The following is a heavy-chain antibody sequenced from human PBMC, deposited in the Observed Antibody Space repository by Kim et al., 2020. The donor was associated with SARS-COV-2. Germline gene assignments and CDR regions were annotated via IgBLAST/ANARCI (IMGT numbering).Heavy chain of an antibody. V-gene: IGHV3-49*03. CDR2: IRSKAYGGTT. Sequence: GGSLRLSCTASGFTFGDYAMSWFRQAPGKGLEWVGFIRSKAYGGTTEYAASVKGRFTISRDDSKSIAYLQMNSLKTEDTAVYYCTRDLGDIVVVPPIPIGFDPWGQGTLVTVSS. CDR1: GFTFGDYA. J-gene: IGHJ5*02. D-gene: IGHD2-2*01. CDR3: TRDLGDIVVVPPIPIGFDP.